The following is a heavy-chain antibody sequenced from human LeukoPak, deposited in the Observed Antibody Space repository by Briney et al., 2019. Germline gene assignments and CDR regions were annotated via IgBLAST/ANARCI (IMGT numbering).Heavy chain of an antibody. CDR1: GYSFTSYW. CDR3: ARVPIGCSSTSRFLPYYFDY. J-gene: IGHJ4*02. D-gene: IGHD2-2*01. CDR2: IYPGDSDT. Sequence: GESLKISCKGSGYSFTSYWIGWVRQMPGKGLEWMGIIYPGDSDTRYSPSFQGQVTISADKSISTAYLQWSSLKASDTAMYYCARVPIGCSSTSRFLPYYFDYWGQGTLVTVSS. V-gene: IGHV5-51*01.